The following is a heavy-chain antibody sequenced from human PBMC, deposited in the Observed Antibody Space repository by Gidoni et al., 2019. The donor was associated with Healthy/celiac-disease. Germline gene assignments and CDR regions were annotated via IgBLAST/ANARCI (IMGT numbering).Heavy chain of an antibody. Sequence: QLQLQESGPGLVKPSETLSPTCTVSGGSISSSSYYWGWIRKPPGKGLEWIGSIYYSGGTYYNPSLKSRATISVDTSKNQFSLKLSSVTAADTAVYDCWNSGGGRFDYWGQGTLVTVSS. CDR2: IYYSGGT. V-gene: IGHV4-39*01. CDR3: WNSGGGRFDY. CDR1: GGSISSSSYY. D-gene: IGHD6-19*01. J-gene: IGHJ4*02.